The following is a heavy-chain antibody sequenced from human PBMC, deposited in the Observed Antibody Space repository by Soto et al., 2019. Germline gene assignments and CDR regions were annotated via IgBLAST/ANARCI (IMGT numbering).Heavy chain of an antibody. Sequence: QVQLVQSGAEVKEPGSSVKVSCKASGGTFSSYAISWVRQAPGQGLEWMGGIIPIFGTANYAQKFQGRVTITADESTSTAYMELSSLRSEDTAVYYCARAPYYDYVWGSYQSDAFDIWGQGTMVTVSS. V-gene: IGHV1-69*01. CDR3: ARAPYYDYVWGSYQSDAFDI. D-gene: IGHD3-16*01. J-gene: IGHJ3*02. CDR2: IIPIFGTA. CDR1: GGTFSSYA.